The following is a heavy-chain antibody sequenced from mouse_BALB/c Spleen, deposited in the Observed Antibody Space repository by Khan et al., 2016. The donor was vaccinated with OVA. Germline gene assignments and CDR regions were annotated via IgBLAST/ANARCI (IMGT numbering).Heavy chain of an antibody. CDR3: TACTFYYGRDWFAY. Sequence: VQLQQSGAELVRSGASVKLSCTASGFNIKDYNMHWVKQRPEQGLEWIGWIDPETGDTEYAPKFQGKATLTADTSSNTAYLQFSSLTSEDTAVYCWTACTFYYGRDWFAYWGQGTLVTVSA. V-gene: IGHV14-4*02. CDR1: GFNIKDYN. J-gene: IGHJ3*01. CDR2: IDPETGDT. D-gene: IGHD1-1*01.